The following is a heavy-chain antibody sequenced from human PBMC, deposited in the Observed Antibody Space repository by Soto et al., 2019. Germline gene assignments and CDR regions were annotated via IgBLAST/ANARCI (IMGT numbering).Heavy chain of an antibody. CDR3: STRAYDTNGYYRFDH. D-gene: IGHD3-22*01. V-gene: IGHV4-34*01. CDR2: INHSGRV. J-gene: IGHJ5*01. CDR1: GGSFSGHS. Sequence: PXETLSLTCAVYGGSFSGHSWTWIRQSPGKGLEWIGDINHSGRVNYSPSLKSRVTISLDTSKNQFSLTLSAVTAADTAMYYCSTRAYDTNGYYRFDHWGQGTLVTVSS.